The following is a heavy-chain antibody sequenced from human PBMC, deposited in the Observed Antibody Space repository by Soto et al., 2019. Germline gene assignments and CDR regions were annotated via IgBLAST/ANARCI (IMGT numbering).Heavy chain of an antibody. V-gene: IGHV3-53*01. Sequence: GGSLRLSCAAFGFTVSGEKYVAWVRQAPGKGLEWVSALYDLDGTYYAGSVKGRFTTSSDSSRTTVYLQMNSLRPDDTAVYSCATWHLQEHAYDIWGQGTMVTVSS. CDR1: GFTVSGEKY. D-gene: IGHD1-1*01. CDR3: ATWHLQEHAYDI. CDR2: LYDLDGT. J-gene: IGHJ3*02.